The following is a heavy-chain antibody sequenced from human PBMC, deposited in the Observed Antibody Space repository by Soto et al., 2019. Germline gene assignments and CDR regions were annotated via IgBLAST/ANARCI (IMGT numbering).Heavy chain of an antibody. CDR3: GRRHNDFWSGYNWFVP. D-gene: IGHD3-3*01. V-gene: IGHV4-34*01. CDR2: INHSGSN. J-gene: IGHJ5*02. CDR1: GGSFSGYY. Sequence: SETLSLTCAVYGGSFSGYYWSWIRQPPGKGLEWIGEINHSGSNNYNPALKSRVTISVDTSKNQSSLKLSSVTAADTAVYYCGRRHNDFWSGYNWFVPWGQGTL.